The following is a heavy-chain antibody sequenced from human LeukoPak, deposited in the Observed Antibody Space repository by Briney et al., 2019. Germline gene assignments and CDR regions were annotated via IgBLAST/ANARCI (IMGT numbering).Heavy chain of an antibody. V-gene: IGHV3-30*02. CDR2: IQDDESNK. Sequence: GGSLRLSCAASGFIFSSFGMHWVRQAPGKGLEWVAFIQDDESNKFYADSVKGRFTISRDNSKNTLFLQMNSLRPEDTALYYCAKQMVERPHYYYMDVWGKGTTVSVSS. D-gene: IGHD2-15*01. CDR1: GFIFSSFG. CDR3: AKQMVERPHYYYMDV. J-gene: IGHJ6*03.